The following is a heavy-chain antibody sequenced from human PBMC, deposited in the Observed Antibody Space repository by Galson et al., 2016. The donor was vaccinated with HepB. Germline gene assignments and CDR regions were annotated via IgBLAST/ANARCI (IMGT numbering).Heavy chain of an antibody. CDR1: GGSVRSGLHY. CDR2: IYSSGDT. D-gene: IGHD6-19*01. J-gene: IGHJ4*02. Sequence: SETLSLTCTVSGGSVRSGLHYWSWIRQPPGKGLEWIGYIYSSGDTKYNPSLRGRVTMSVATSQNQFSLELTSVTAADTAVYYCASDTSLPLADNDWGQRILVTVSS. V-gene: IGHV4-61*01. CDR3: ASDTSLPLADND.